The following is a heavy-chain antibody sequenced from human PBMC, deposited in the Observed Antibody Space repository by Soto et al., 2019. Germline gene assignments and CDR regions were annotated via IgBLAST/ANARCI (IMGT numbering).Heavy chain of an antibody. D-gene: IGHD3-3*01. V-gene: IGHV3-64D*08. CDR3: VKWADFWSGYYKAVGSDY. CDR2: ISSNGGST. CDR1: GFTFSSYA. J-gene: IGHJ4*02. Sequence: PGGSLRLSCSASGFTFSSYAMHWVRQAPGKGLEYVSAISSNGGSTYYADSVKGRFTISRDNSKNTLYLQMSSLRAEDTAVYYCVKWADFWSGYYKAVGSDYWGRGTLVTVSS.